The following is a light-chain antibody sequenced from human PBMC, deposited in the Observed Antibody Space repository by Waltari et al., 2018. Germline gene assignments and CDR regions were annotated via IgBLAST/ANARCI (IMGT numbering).Light chain of an antibody. CDR2: LVS. CDR1: QSLLHSNGYNY. CDR3: MQALQTPWT. V-gene: IGKV2-28*01. Sequence: EIVVTQSPLSLPVTPGEPASISCRSSQSLLHSNGYNYLDWYLQKPGQSPQLLIYLVSTRVSGVPDRFSGSGSGTDFTLKINRVEAEDVGVYYCMQALQTPWTFGQGTKLEIK. J-gene: IGKJ2*01.